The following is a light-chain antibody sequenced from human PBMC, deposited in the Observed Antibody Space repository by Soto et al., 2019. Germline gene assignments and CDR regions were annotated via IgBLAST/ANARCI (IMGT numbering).Light chain of an antibody. J-gene: IGLJ2*01. CDR3: SSYTSIGGV. CDR2: DVR. Sequence: QSALTQPASVSGSPGQSITISCTGTSSDVGGYNYVSWYQQHPGKAPKLMIYDVRNRPSGVSNRFSGSKSGNTASLTISGLQAEDEADYYCSSYTSIGGVFGGGTKLTVL. CDR1: SSDVGGYNY. V-gene: IGLV2-14*01.